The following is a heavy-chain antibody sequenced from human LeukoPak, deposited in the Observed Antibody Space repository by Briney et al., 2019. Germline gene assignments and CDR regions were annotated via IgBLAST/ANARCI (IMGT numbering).Heavy chain of an antibody. CDR1: GYTFTSYD. CDR3: ASYCTNGVCSSYYFDY. J-gene: IGHJ4*02. V-gene: IGHV1-69*06. D-gene: IGHD2-8*01. Sequence: SVKVSCKASGYTFTSYDINWVRQAPGQGLEWMGGIIPIFGTANYAQKFQGRVTITADKSTSTAYMELSSLRSEDTAVYYCASYCTNGVCSSYYFDYWGQGTLVTVSS. CDR2: IIPIFGTA.